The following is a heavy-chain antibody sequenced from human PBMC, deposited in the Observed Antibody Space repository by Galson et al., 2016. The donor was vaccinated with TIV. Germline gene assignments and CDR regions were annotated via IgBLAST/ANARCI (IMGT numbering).Heavy chain of an antibody. V-gene: IGHV2-70*11. CDR2: VDWDDDK. J-gene: IGHJ6*02. CDR1: GFSLSTAGMS. CDR3: ARVEMVGYSRAPGGYYHAMDV. D-gene: IGHD5-18*01. Sequence: ALVKPTQTLTLTCTLSGFSLSTAGMSVHWIRQPPGKALEWLARVDWDDDKYYSVSQRTRLTISKDTSKNQVVLKMTNIDPVDSATYYCARVEMVGYSRAPGGYYHAMDVWGQGTTVTVSS.